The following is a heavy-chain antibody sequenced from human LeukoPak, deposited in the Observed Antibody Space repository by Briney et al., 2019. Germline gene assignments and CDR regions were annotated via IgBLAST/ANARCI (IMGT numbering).Heavy chain of an antibody. D-gene: IGHD3-9*01. Sequence: PGGSLRLSCAASGFTFGDYYMSWIRQAPGKGLEWVSYISSSGSTIYYADSVKGRFTISRDNAKNSLYLQMNSLRAEDTAVYYCARVYDILTGYYGPLDYWGRGTLVTVSS. CDR1: GFTFGDYY. J-gene: IGHJ4*02. V-gene: IGHV3-11*01. CDR2: ISSSGSTI. CDR3: ARVYDILTGYYGPLDY.